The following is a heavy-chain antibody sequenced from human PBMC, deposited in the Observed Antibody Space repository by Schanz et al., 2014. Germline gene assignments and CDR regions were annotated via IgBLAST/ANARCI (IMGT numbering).Heavy chain of an antibody. J-gene: IGHJ4*02. CDR1: GFTFSSYS. CDR2: TIGYLGDT. CDR3: ARPRFDYGEVDY. Sequence: EVQLVESGGGLVKPGGSLRLSCAASGFTFSSYSMNWVRQAPGKGLEWVSTIGYLGDTYYPDSVKGRFTISRDRFQNTLYLRMSSLRAEDTAVYYCARPRFDYGEVDYWGQGTLVTVSS. V-gene: IGHV3-21*01. D-gene: IGHD4-17*01.